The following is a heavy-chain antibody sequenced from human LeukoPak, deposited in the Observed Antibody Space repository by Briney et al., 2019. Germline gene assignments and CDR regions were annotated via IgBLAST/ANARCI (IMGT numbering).Heavy chain of an antibody. V-gene: IGHV3-30-3*01. Sequence: GGSLRLSCAASGFIFNNYAMHWVRRAPGKGLEWVALISYDGTNKYYADSVKGRFTISRDNSKNTLYLQMNSLRAEDTAVYYCARAGYYYDSSGYYQSDYWGQGTLVIVSS. D-gene: IGHD3-22*01. J-gene: IGHJ4*02. CDR1: GFIFNNYA. CDR3: ARAGYYYDSSGYYQSDY. CDR2: ISYDGTNK.